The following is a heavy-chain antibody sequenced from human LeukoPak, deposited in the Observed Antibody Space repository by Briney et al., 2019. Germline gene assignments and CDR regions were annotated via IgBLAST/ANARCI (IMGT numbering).Heavy chain of an antibody. Sequence: GGSLRLSCEASGFTFNTHWMNWVRHAPGKGLEWMANISPDGGAEVYVDSVKGRFTISRDNAKNSVYLQMNNVRAEDTGVYYCSGRSGFSSIYWGQGILVIVSS. CDR2: ISPDGGAE. CDR1: GFTFNTHW. J-gene: IGHJ4*02. V-gene: IGHV3-7*01. D-gene: IGHD2-2*01. CDR3: SGRSGFSSIY.